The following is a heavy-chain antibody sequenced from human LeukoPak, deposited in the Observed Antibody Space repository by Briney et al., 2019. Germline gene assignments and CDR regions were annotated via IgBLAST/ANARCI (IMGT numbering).Heavy chain of an antibody. CDR1: GFSFTTHN. CDR2: ISGSGEAI. J-gene: IGHJ4*02. Sequence: GGSLRLSCAASGFSFTTHNMNWVRQAPGKGLEWISYISGSGEAIFYADSVQGRLTISRDNAKNSIYLQMNTLRAEDTAVYYCARRRDGYNQLDYWGQGTLVTVSS. V-gene: IGHV3-48*01. CDR3: ARRRDGYNQLDY. D-gene: IGHD5-24*01.